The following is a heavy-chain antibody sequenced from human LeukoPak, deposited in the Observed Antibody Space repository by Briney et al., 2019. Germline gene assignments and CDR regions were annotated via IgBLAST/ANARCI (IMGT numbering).Heavy chain of an antibody. V-gene: IGHV4-39*01. D-gene: IGHD3-22*01. CDR2: IYYSGST. CDR1: AGSINSNSCY. Sequence: SETLSLTCTVSAGSINSNSCYWGGIRQPPGKGLEWIGSIYYSGSTYYNPSLKSRVTISVDTSKNQFSLKLSSVTAADMAVYYCERDFYDCSGYYAFDSCGQGTMVTVSS. CDR3: ERDFYDCSGYYAFDS. J-gene: IGHJ3*02.